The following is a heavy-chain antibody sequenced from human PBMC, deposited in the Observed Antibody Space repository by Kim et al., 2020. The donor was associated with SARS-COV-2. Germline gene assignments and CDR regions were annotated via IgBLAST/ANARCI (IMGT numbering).Heavy chain of an antibody. J-gene: IGHJ3*02. CDR2: ISGSGTIT. V-gene: IGHV3-48*04. CDR3: VRENHWAFDI. CDR1: GFTLSIYS. Sequence: GGSLRFSCATSGFTLSIYSMNWVRQSPGKGLEWVSHISGSGTITKHADSVRGRFTISRANAKNSLFLQMNGLRAEDTAVYYCVRENHWAFDIWGQGTVVT.